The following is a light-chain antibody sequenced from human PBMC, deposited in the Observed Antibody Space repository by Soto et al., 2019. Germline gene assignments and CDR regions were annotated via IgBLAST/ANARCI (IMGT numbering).Light chain of an antibody. Sequence: LTQPASVSGSPGQSITISCTGTFSDVGGYNYVSWYQQHPGKAPKLIIYEVSNRPSGVSNRFSGSKSGHTASLTISGLQSEDEADYFCTSYTSSTTLDVFGTGTKVTVL. CDR1: FSDVGGYNY. V-gene: IGLV2-14*01. CDR2: EVS. CDR3: TSYTSSTTLDV. J-gene: IGLJ1*01.